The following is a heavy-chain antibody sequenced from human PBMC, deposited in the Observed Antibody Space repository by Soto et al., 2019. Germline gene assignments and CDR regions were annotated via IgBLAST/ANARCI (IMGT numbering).Heavy chain of an antibody. CDR3: ATAVAFDYYYGMDV. CDR2: MNPNSGNT. CDR1: GYTFTSYD. J-gene: IGHJ6*02. D-gene: IGHD6-19*01. Sequence: ASVKVSCKASGYTFTSYDINWVRQATGQGLEWTGWMNPNSGNTGYAQKFQGRVTMTGNTSISTAYMELSSLRSEDTAVYYCATAVAFDYYYGMDVWGQGTTVTVSS. V-gene: IGHV1-8*01.